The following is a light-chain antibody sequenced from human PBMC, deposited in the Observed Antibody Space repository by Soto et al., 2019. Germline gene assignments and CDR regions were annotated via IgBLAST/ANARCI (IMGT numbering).Light chain of an antibody. V-gene: IGLV2-14*01. CDR2: EVS. Sequence: QSALTQPASVSGSPGQSITISCTGTSSDVGAYNYVSWYQQHPGKAPKLMIYEVSNRPSGVSNRFSGSKSGNTASLTISGLHAEVEADYYCSSYTSSSTLDVFGTGTKVTVL. CDR1: SSDVGAYNY. J-gene: IGLJ1*01. CDR3: SSYTSSSTLDV.